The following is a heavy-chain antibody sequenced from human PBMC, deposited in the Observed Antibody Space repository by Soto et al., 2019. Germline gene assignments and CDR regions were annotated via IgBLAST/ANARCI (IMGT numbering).Heavy chain of an antibody. CDR3: ARDASPGGGSYFRDYYYYYGMDV. V-gene: IGHV3-30-3*01. J-gene: IGHJ6*02. CDR1: GFTFSSYA. Sequence: PGGSLRLSCAASGFTFSSYAMHWVRQAPGKGLEWVAVISYDGSNKYYADSVKGRFTISRDNSKNTLYLQMNSLRAEDTAVYYCARDASPGGGSYFRDYYYYYGMDVWGQGTTVTVSS. CDR2: ISYDGSNK. D-gene: IGHD1-26*01.